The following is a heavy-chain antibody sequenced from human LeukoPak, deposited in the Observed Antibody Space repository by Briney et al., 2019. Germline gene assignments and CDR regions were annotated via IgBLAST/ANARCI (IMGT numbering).Heavy chain of an antibody. D-gene: IGHD3-10*01. CDR3: AKDKVGDEYYYYMDV. V-gene: IGHV3-30*02. CDR2: IRYDGSNE. CDR1: GFTFSSYG. J-gene: IGHJ6*03. Sequence: GGSLRLSCAASGFTFSSYGMHWVRQAPGKGLEWVAFIRYDGSNEYYADSVKGRFTISRDNSKNTLYLQMNSLRAEDTAVYYCAKDKVGDEYYYYMDVWGKGTTVTISS.